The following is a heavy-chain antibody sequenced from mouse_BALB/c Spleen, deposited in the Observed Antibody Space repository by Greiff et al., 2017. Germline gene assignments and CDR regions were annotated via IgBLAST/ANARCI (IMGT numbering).Heavy chain of an antibody. J-gene: IGHJ4*01. V-gene: IGHV14-3*02. D-gene: IGHD2-2*01. CDR1: GFNIKDTY. CDR2: IDPANGNT. Sequence: EVKLMESGAELVKPGASVKLSCTASGFNIKDTYMHWVKQRPEQGLEWIGRIDPANGNTKYDPKFQGKATITADTSSNTAYLQLSSLTSENTAVYYCARSAGYAYAMGYWGEETSDTVSS. CDR3: ARSAGYAYAMGY.